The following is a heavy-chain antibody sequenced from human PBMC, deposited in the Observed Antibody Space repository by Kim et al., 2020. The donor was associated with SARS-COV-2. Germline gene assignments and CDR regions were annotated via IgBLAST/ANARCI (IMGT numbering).Heavy chain of an antibody. J-gene: IGHJ4*02. D-gene: IGHD1-1*01. Sequence: SETLSLTCAVSGGSISSSNWWSGVRQPPGKGQEWIGGIYHSGSTNYNPSLKSRVTISVDKSKNQFSLKLSSVTAADTAVYYCARGTRARRGASYYWGQGTLVTVSS. CDR2: IYHSGST. CDR3: ARGTRARRGASYY. CDR1: GGSISSSNW. V-gene: IGHV4-4*02.